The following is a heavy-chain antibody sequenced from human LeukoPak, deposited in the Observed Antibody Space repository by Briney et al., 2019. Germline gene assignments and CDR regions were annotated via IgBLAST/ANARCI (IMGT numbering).Heavy chain of an antibody. V-gene: IGHV4-4*02. CDR3: ASRGWVREVGYYYYYGMDV. J-gene: IGHJ6*02. D-gene: IGHD3-10*01. CDR1: GGSISSSNW. Sequence: SGTLSLTCAVSGGSISSSNWWSWVRQPPGKGLEWIGEIYHSGSTNYNPSLKSRVTISVDKSKNQFSLKLSSVTAADTAVYYCASRGWVREVGYYYYYGMDVWGQGTTVTVSS. CDR2: IYHSGST.